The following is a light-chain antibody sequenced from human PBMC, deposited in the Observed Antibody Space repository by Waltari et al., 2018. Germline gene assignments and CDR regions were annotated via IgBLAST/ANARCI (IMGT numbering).Light chain of an antibody. CDR3: QHYVRLPVT. V-gene: IGKV3-20*01. Sequence: EVVLTQSPGTLSLSPGERATLSCRASESIGRALAWYQQKPGQAPRLLIYGASTRATGIPDWFSGSGSGTDFSLTISRLEPEDFEVYYCQHYVRLPVTFGQGTRVEI. CDR1: ESIGRAL. CDR2: GAS. J-gene: IGKJ1*01.